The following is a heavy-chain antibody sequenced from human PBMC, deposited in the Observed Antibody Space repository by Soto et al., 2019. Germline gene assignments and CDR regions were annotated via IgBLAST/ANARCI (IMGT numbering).Heavy chain of an antibody. Sequence: ASVKVSCKASGGTFSSYAISWVRQAPGQGLEWMGGIIPIFGTANYAQKFQGRVTITADESTSTAYMELSSLRSEDTAVYYCASTFGWSHYYGMDVWGQGIMVTVSS. CDR1: GGTFSSYA. CDR3: ASTFGWSHYYGMDV. D-gene: IGHD6-19*01. CDR2: IIPIFGTA. J-gene: IGHJ6*02. V-gene: IGHV1-69*13.